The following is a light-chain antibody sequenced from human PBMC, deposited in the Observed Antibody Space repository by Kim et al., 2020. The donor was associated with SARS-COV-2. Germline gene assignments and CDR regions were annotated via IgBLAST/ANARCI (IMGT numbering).Light chain of an antibody. CDR1: QGINNH. CDR2: GAS. CDR3: QKYDRVPWT. V-gene: IGKV1-27*01. J-gene: IGKJ1*01. Sequence: ASGGDYSSITCRASQGINNHLAWYQQRPGKVPHLLIYGASTLQSGVPSRFSGSGSGTDFTLTISSLQPEDVATYYCQKYDRVPWTFGQGTKVDIK.